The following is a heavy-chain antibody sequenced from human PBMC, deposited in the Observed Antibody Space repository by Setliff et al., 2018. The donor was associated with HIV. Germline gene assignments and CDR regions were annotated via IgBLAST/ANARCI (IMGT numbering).Heavy chain of an antibody. D-gene: IGHD4-17*01. CDR3: ARVKSAYAAFDV. CDR2: IYFTGSS. Sequence: SETLSLTCTVSGGAISTYYWSWIRQPPGKGLEWIGSIYFTGSSDNNPSLKSRVTLSVDTSKHQFSLKLSSVTAADTAVYYCARVKSAYAAFDVWGQGTMVTVSS. J-gene: IGHJ3*01. V-gene: IGHV4-59*01. CDR1: GGAISTYY.